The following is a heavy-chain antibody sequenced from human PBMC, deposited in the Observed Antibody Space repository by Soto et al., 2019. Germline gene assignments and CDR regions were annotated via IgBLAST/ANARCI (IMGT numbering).Heavy chain of an antibody. D-gene: IGHD2-21*02. J-gene: IGHJ5*02. CDR3: ARTALGWFDP. V-gene: IGHV4-59*01. Sequence: SETLSLTCSVSGGSISSYYWSWIRQPPGKGLEWIGYIFYSGRSGSTNYNPSLKSRVAISVDTSKNQFSLKLSSVTAADTAVYYCARTALGWFDPWGQGTLVTVSS. CDR2: IFYSGRSGST. CDR1: GGSISSYY.